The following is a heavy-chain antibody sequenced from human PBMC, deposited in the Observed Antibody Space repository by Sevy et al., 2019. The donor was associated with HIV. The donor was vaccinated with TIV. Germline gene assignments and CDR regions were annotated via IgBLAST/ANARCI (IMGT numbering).Heavy chain of an antibody. V-gene: IGHV3-7*01. J-gene: IGHJ4*02. CDR1: GFTFSSYW. CDR2: IKQDGSEK. Sequence: GGSLRLSCAASGFTFSSYWMSGVRQAPGKGLEWVANIKQDGSEKYYVDSVKGRFTISRDNAKNSLYLQMNSLRAEDTAVDYCARERVYYYGSGSYTYNFDYWGQGTLVTVSS. D-gene: IGHD3-10*01. CDR3: ARERVYYYGSGSYTYNFDY.